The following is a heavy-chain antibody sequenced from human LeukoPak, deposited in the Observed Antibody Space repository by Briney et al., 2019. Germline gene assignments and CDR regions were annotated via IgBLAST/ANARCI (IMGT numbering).Heavy chain of an antibody. D-gene: IGHD4-17*01. CDR3: ASGITVTTRTDY. CDR2: ISYDGSNK. V-gene: IGHV3-30*03. Sequence: GGSLRLSCAASGFTFSSYGMHWVRQAPGKGLEWVAVISYDGSNKYYADSVKGRFTISRDNSKNTLYLQMNSLRAEDTAVYYCASGITVTTRTDYWGQGTLVTVSS. CDR1: GFTFSSYG. J-gene: IGHJ4*02.